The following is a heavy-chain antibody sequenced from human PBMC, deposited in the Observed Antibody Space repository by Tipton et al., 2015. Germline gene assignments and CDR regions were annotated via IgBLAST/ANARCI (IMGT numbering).Heavy chain of an antibody. CDR2: ISHSGNT. CDR1: AYSISSDYY. J-gene: IGHJ4*02. Sequence: TLSLTCAVSAYSISSDYYWGWIRQPPGKGLEWIGSISHSGNTYNNPSLKSRVTMSRDTSKNQFSLKLTSVTAADTAVYFCARDAWAGDSRGFYYIYWGQGTLVRVSS. D-gene: IGHD3-22*01. V-gene: IGHV4-38-2*02. CDR3: ARDAWAGDSRGFYYIY.